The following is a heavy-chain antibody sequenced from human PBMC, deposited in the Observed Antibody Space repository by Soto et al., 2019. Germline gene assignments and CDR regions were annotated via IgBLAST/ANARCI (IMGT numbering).Heavy chain of an antibody. CDR2: INHSGST. CDR1: GGSFSGYY. V-gene: IGHV4-34*01. D-gene: IGHD4-17*01. Sequence: SETLSLTCAVYGGSFSGYYWSWIRQPPGKGLEWIGEINHSGSTNYNPSLKSRVTISVDTSKNQFSLKLSSVTAADTAVYYCARGRTTVTTYYYYGMDVWGQGTTVTVSS. J-gene: IGHJ6*02. CDR3: ARGRTTVTTYYYYGMDV.